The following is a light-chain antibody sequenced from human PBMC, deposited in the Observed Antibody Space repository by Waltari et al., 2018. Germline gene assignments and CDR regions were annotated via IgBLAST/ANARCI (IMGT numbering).Light chain of an antibody. CDR1: NNDIGYYNF. J-gene: IGLJ2*01. CDR3: ASYTSTNTVV. CDR2: DVT. V-gene: IGLV2-14*01. Sequence: QSALTQPASVSGSPGQSLPISCTGPNNDIGYYNFVSWYQRHPGKAPKLMIFDVTRWSSGVSHRFSGSKSGNTASLTISGLQPEDEADYFCASYTSTNTVVFGGGTRVTVL.